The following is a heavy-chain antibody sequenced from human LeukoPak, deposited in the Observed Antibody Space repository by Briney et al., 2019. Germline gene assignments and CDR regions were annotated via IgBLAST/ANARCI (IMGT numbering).Heavy chain of an antibody. V-gene: IGHV3-30-3*01. Sequence: GGSLRLSCAASGFTFSGYAMHWVRQAPGKGLEWVAVISYDGSNKYYADSVKGRFTISRDNSKNTLYLQMNSLRAEDTAVYYCARDGGSYFGQTDYWGQGTLVTVSS. CDR2: ISYDGSNK. CDR1: GFTFSGYA. CDR3: ARDGGSYFGQTDY. D-gene: IGHD1-26*01. J-gene: IGHJ4*02.